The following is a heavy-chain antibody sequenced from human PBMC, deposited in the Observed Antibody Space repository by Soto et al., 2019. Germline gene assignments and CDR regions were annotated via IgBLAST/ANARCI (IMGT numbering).Heavy chain of an antibody. Sequence: QVQLVQSGAEVKKPGASVKVSCKASGYTFTSYDINWVRQATGQGLEWMGWMNPNSGNTGYAQKFQGRVTRTRNTSISTAYMELSSLRSEDTAVYYCARGGNDFWSGSVGVDYWGQGTLVTVSS. CDR1: GYTFTSYD. D-gene: IGHD3-3*01. CDR3: ARGGNDFWSGSVGVDY. CDR2: MNPNSGNT. J-gene: IGHJ4*02. V-gene: IGHV1-8*01.